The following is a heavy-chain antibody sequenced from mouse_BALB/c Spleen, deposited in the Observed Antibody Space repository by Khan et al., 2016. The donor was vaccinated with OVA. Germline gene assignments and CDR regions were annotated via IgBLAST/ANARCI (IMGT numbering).Heavy chain of an antibody. CDR2: INPTSGYT. CDR1: GYTFTTYW. Sequence: VQLQESGAELVKPGASVKMSCTASGYTFTTYWMHWVKQRPGQGLEWIGYINPTSGYTDYNQKFKDKATLTADKSSSTAYMQLSSLTSDASAVYYYARDRIDEWGQGTTLTVSA. CDR3: ARDRIDE. V-gene: IGHV1-7*01. J-gene: IGHJ2*01.